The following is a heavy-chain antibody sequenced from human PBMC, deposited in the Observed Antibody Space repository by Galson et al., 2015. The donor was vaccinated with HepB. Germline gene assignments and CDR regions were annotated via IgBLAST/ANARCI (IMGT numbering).Heavy chain of an antibody. CDR3: ASVYCSSTSCPPYYYYYMDV. Sequence: SVKASCKASGYTFTSYYMNWVRQAPGQGLEWMGIINPSGGSTSYAQKFQGRVTMTRDTSTSTVYMELSSLRSEDTAVYYCASVYCSSTSCPPYYYYYMDVWGKGTTVTVSS. CDR2: INPSGGST. D-gene: IGHD2-2*01. J-gene: IGHJ6*03. V-gene: IGHV1-46*01. CDR1: GYTFTSYY.